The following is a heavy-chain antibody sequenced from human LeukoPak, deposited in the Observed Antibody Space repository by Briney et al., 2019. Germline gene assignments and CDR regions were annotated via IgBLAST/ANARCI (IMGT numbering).Heavy chain of an antibody. J-gene: IGHJ6*02. V-gene: IGHV3-7*01. Sequence: PGGSLRLSCAVSGFTFSRHWMSWVRQAPGKGLEWLANIKQDGSEKYYVDSVEGRFTISRDNAENSLYLQMNSLRAEDTAVYYCARSHYGSGTSYGMDVWGQGTTVTVSS. D-gene: IGHD3-10*01. CDR1: GFTFSRHW. CDR3: ARSHYGSGTSYGMDV. CDR2: IKQDGSEK.